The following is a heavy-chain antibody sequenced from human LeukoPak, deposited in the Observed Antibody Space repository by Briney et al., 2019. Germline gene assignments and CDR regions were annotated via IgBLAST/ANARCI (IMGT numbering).Heavy chain of an antibody. V-gene: IGHV3-30*18. Sequence: GGSLRLSCAASGFTFSTYVMHWVRQVPGKGLEWVAVKDYCADSVKGRFTASKDNSKSTLYLQMNSLGAEDTAIYYCAKDLCSDTSCSSRGIDYWGQGTLVTVSS. D-gene: IGHD2-2*01. CDR3: AKDLCSDTSCSSRGIDY. J-gene: IGHJ4*02. CDR2: KD. CDR1: GFTFSTYV.